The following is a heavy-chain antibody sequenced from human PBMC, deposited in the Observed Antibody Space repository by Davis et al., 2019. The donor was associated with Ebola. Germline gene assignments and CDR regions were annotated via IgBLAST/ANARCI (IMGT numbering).Heavy chain of an antibody. D-gene: IGHD2-15*01. J-gene: IGHJ6*04. V-gene: IGHV3-30*04. Sequence: GESLKISCAASGFTFSSYAMHWVRQAPGKGLEWVAVISYDGSNKYYADSVKGRFTISRDNSKNTLYLQMNSLRAEDTAVYYCARGVGYCSGGSCPPNYYYGMDVWGKGTTVTVSS. CDR1: GFTFSSYA. CDR2: ISYDGSNK. CDR3: ARGVGYCSGGSCPPNYYYGMDV.